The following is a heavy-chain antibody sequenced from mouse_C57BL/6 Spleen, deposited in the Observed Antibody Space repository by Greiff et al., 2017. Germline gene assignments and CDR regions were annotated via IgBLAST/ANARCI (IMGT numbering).Heavy chain of an antibody. V-gene: IGHV1-22*01. D-gene: IGHD2-3*01. CDR3: ARSGYYVWYFDV. J-gene: IGHJ1*03. CDR2: INPNNGGT. Sequence: VQLKESGPELVKPGASVKMSCKASGYTFTDYNMHWVKQSHGKSLEWIGYINPNNGGTSYNQKFKGKATLTVNKSSSTAYMELRSLTSEDSAVYYCARSGYYVWYFDVWGTGTTVTVAS. CDR1: GYTFTDYN.